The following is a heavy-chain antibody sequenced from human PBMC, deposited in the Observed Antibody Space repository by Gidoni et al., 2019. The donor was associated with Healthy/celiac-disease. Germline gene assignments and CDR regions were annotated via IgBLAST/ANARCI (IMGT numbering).Heavy chain of an antibody. V-gene: IGHV1-69*06. CDR3: ARVGCSSTSCYQNFDY. CDR2: IIPIFGTA. D-gene: IGHD2-2*01. Sequence: QVQLVQSGAEVKKPGSSVKVSCKASGGTFSIYAISWVRQAPGQGLEWMGGIIPIFGTANYAQKFQGRVTITADKSTSTAYMELSSLRSEDTAVYYCARVGCSSTSCYQNFDYWGQGTLVTVSS. CDR1: GGTFSIYA. J-gene: IGHJ4*02.